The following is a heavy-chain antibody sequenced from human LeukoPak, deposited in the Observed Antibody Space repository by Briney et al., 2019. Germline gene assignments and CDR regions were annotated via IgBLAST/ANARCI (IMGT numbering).Heavy chain of an antibody. D-gene: IGHD3-22*01. CDR1: GFTFSSYG. CDR2: IWYDGSNK. V-gene: IGHV3-30*02. CDR3: AKDISGYWSAFDY. J-gene: IGHJ4*02. Sequence: PGGSLSLSCAASGFTFSSYGMHWVRQAPGKGLEWVAVIWYDGSNKYYADSVRGRFTISRDNSKNTLYLQMNSLRAEDTALYYCAKDISGYWSAFDYWGQGTLVTVSS.